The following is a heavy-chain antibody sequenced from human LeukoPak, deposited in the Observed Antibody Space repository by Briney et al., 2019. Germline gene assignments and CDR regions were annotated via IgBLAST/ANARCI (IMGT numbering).Heavy chain of an antibody. CDR2: ISWNSGSI. CDR3: AKDGGSGYSYGFDY. D-gene: IGHD5-18*01. Sequence: PGGSLRLSCAASGFTFDNYAMHWVRQAPGKGLEWVSGISWNSGSIGYADSVKGRFTISRDNAKNSLYLQMNSLRAEDMALYYCAKDGGSGYSYGFDYWGQGTLVTVSS. CDR1: GFTFDNYA. J-gene: IGHJ4*02. V-gene: IGHV3-9*03.